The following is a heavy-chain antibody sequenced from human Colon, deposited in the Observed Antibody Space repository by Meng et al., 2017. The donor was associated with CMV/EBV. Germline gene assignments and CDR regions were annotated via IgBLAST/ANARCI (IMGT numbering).Heavy chain of an antibody. J-gene: IGHJ5*02. CDR3: VRDQMTMISDAGLGYLRLDP. V-gene: IGHV4-39*07. CDR2: MYYSGNT. CDR1: GASISSSSYY. D-gene: IGHD1-1*01. Sequence: SETLSLTCNVSGASISSSSYYWGWLRQPPGKGLEWIGSMYYSGNTDYNPSLKSRVTVSVALSKNQFSLKLSSVTAADTAVYYCVRDQMTMISDAGLGYLRLDPWGQGTLVTVSS.